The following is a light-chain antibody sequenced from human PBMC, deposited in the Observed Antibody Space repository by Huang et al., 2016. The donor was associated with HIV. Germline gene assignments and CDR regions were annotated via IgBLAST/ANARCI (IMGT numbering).Light chain of an antibody. J-gene: IGKJ5*01. CDR1: QSVSRI. Sequence: EIVMTQSPATLSVSPGERATLSCRASQSVSRILAWYQQKPAQAPRLLIYGASTRATGIPARFRGSGSGTEFTLTISSLQSEDFAVYYCLQYNSWPPVTFGQGTRLEIK. CDR2: GAS. V-gene: IGKV3D-15*01. CDR3: LQYNSWPPVT.